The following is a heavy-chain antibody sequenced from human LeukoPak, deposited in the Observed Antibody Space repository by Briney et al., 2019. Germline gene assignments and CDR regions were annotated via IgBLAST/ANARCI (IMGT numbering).Heavy chain of an antibody. CDR2: IIPILGIA. CDR3: ARDPAGYYDSSGYFDY. V-gene: IGHV1-69*04. J-gene: IGHJ4*02. D-gene: IGHD3-22*01. CDR1: GGTFSSYA. Sequence: SVKVSCKASGGTFSSYAISWVRQAPGQGLEWMGRIIPILGIANYAQKFQGRVTITADKSTSTAYMELSSLRSEDTAVYYCARDPAGYYDSSGYFDYWGQGTLVTVSS.